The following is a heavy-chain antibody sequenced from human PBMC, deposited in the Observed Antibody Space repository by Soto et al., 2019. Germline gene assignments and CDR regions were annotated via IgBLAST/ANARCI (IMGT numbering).Heavy chain of an antibody. CDR2: ISPSGSGT. CDR1: QYTFANYY. CDR3: ARRTDGGFFD. J-gene: IGHJ4*02. Sequence: QVQLVQSGAEVKKPGASVKISCKASQYTFANYYMHWVRQAPGQGLEWVGVISPSGSGTTYAQKFEGRITMTRDTSTDTVYMEVSSLRSEDTAVCYCARRTDGGFFDWGQGTLVTVSS. V-gene: IGHV1-46*01.